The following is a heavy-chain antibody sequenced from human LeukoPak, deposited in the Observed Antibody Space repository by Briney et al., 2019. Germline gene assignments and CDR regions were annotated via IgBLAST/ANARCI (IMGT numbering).Heavy chain of an antibody. CDR1: GGTFSSYA. J-gene: IGHJ6*02. D-gene: IGHD4-17*01. CDR3: AREGGIYGDYAYYGMDV. CDR2: IIPILGIA. Sequence: SVKVSCKASGGTFSSYAISWVRQAPGQGLEWMGRIIPILGIANYAQKFQGRVTITADKSTSTAYMELSSLRSEDTAVYYCAREGGIYGDYAYYGMDVWGQGTTVTVSS. V-gene: IGHV1-69*04.